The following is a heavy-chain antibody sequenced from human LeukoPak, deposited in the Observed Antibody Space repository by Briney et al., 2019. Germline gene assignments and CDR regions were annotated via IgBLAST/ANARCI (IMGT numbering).Heavy chain of an antibody. CDR3: ARGDTMVRGVIAYYYYGMDV. CDR2: IYYSGST. CDR1: GGSISSYY. D-gene: IGHD3-10*01. V-gene: IGHV4-59*01. J-gene: IGHJ6*01. Sequence: SETLSLTCTVSGGSISSYYCSWIRQPPRPGQEWIGNIYYSGSTNYNPYLKSRVNISVDTSKNQFSLKLSSVTPADTAVYYCARGDTMVRGVIAYYYYGMDVWGKGTTVSVSS.